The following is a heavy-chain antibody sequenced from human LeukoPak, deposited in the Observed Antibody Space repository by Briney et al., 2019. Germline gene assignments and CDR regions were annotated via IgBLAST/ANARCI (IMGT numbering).Heavy chain of an antibody. Sequence: ASVKVSCKASGGTFSSYAISWVRQAPGQGLEWMGGIIPIFGTANYAQKFQGRVTITADESTSTAYMELSSLRSEDTAAYYCAGYGSGIENYYYYYMDVWGKGTTVTVSS. V-gene: IGHV1-69*13. CDR3: AGYGSGIENYYYYYMDV. CDR2: IIPIFGTA. CDR1: GGTFSSYA. J-gene: IGHJ6*03. D-gene: IGHD3-10*01.